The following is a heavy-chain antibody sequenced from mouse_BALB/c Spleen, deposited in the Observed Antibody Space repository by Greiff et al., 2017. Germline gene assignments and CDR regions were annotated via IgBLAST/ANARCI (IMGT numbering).Heavy chain of an antibody. J-gene: IGHJ2*01. CDR3: ARHGIEVRRYYFDD. D-gene: IGHD2-14*01. CDR1: GFTFSSYG. Sequence: EVMLVESGGDLVKPGGSLKLSCAASGFTFSSYGMSWVRQTPDKRLEWVATISSGGSYTYYPDSVKGRFTISRDNAKNTLYLQMSSLKSEDTAMYYCARHGIEVRRYYFDDWGQGTTLTVSS. CDR2: ISSGGSYT. V-gene: IGHV5-6*01.